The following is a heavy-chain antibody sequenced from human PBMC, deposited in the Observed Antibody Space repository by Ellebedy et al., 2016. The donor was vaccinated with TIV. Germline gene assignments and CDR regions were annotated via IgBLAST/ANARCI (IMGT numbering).Heavy chain of an antibody. D-gene: IGHD1-26*01. CDR1: GFTFSNYW. CDR2: IKQDGSEK. CDR3: ARDKIVGPSNFDY. Sequence: GGSLRLSCAASGFTFSNYWMTWVRQAPGKGLEWVANIKQDGSEKYYVDSVKGRFSISRDNAKSSLYVQMNSLRAEDTAVYYCARDKIVGPSNFDYWGQGTLVTVSS. J-gene: IGHJ4*02. V-gene: IGHV3-7*03.